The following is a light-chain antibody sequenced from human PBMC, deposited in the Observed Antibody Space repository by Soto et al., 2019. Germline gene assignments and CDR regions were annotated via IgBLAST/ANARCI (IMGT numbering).Light chain of an antibody. CDR2: GAS. CDR3: QHSYTAPWT. V-gene: IGKV3-15*01. Sequence: EIVMTQSPGTLSVSPGERATLSCRASENLNTNLAWYQQRPGQAPRLLIYGASTRATGVPARFTGSGSGTDFTLTIRGLQSEDFATYYCQHSYTAPWTFGQGTKV. J-gene: IGKJ1*01. CDR1: ENLNTN.